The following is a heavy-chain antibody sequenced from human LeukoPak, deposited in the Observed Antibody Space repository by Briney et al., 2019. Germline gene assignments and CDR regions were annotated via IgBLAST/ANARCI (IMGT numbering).Heavy chain of an antibody. J-gene: IGHJ1*01. D-gene: IGHD1-26*01. CDR1: GCIFTNYW. CDR3: ARGGDSGSFYRFD. CDR2: IDKAGSAA. Sequence: SGGSLSLSCVSSGCIFTNYWMHWVRQVPGKGPVGVGRIDKAGSAAFYAESVKGRFTISRDNVKSTVYLQMNSLTTEDTAVYYCARGGDSGSFYRFDWGQGTLVTVSS. V-gene: IGHV3-74*01.